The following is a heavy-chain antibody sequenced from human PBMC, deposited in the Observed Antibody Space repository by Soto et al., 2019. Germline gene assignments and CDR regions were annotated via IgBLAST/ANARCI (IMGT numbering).Heavy chain of an antibody. CDR1: GFTFSAYA. CDR3: AKNYYFDH. V-gene: IGHV3-23*01. CDR2: LNVDDST. J-gene: IGHJ4*02. Sequence: EVQLLESGGGLVQPGGSLRLSCAASGFTFSAYAMSWVRQAPGKGLEWVSSLNVDDSTYYADSVKGRFTISRDNSKSTVFLELRSLRVEDTATFYCAKNYYFDHWGQGTQVTVSS.